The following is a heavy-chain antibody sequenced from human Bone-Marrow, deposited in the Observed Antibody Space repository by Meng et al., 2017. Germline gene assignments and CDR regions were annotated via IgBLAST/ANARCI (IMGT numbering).Heavy chain of an antibody. CDR2: ISYDGSNK. CDR1: GFTFSSYE. CDR3: ARDGSLSFGELDYFDY. V-gene: IGHV3-30*01. J-gene: IGHJ4*02. Sequence: GESLKTSCAASGFTFSSYEMNWVRQAPDKGLEWVAVISYDGSNKYYADSVKGRFTISRDSSKNTLYLQMNSLRPEDTAVYFCARDGSLSFGELDYFDYWGQGTPVTVSS. D-gene: IGHD3-10*01.